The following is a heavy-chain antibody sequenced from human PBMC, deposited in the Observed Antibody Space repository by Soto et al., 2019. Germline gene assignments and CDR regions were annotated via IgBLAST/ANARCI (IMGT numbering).Heavy chain of an antibody. CDR3: AKVVRPFALLCWYTP. CDR1: GGTFSSYV. J-gene: IGHJ5*02. D-gene: IGHD6-13*01. CDR2: IIPVSGTA. V-gene: IGHV1-69*01. Sequence: QVHLEQSGAEVKKPGSSVKVSCKFSGGTFSSYVIIWVRQAPGQGLEWMGGIIPVSGTANYAQKFHGRVTISADAATNTAYMNLISYTFDVPAFYNCAKVVRPFALLCWYTPGGKGTLVTVS.